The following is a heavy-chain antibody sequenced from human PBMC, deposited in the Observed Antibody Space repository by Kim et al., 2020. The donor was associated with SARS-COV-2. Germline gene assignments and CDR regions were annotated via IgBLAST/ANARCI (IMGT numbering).Heavy chain of an antibody. Sequence: GGSLRLSCAASGFTFSDYPMYLVRQAPGKGLEWVSRISDSGGDRDYADSVKGRFAISRDNSRNTMYLQMNGLRVDDTAVYYCAKRVISTSSSGRAFDYWGHGTLAT. J-gene: IGHJ4*01. CDR1: GFTFSDYP. V-gene: IGHV3-23*01. CDR2: ISDSGGDR. D-gene: IGHD6-6*01. CDR3: AKRVISTSSSGRAFDY.